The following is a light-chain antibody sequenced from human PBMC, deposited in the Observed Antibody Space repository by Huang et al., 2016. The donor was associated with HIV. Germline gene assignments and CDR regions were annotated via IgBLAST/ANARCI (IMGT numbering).Light chain of an antibody. Sequence: GDRVTITCRASQSISNWLAWYQQKPEKAPKLLIYKASNLKSGVPSRFSGSGSGTEFTLTISSLQPDDFATYYYQQFDSNPYTFGQGTKLEIK. V-gene: IGKV1-5*03. J-gene: IGKJ2*01. CDR1: QSISNW. CDR2: KAS. CDR3: QQFDSNPYT.